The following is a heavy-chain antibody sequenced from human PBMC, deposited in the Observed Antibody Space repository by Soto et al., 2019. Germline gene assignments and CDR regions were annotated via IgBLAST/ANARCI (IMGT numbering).Heavy chain of an antibody. Sequence: SETLSLTCAVSGGSISSGGYSWSWIRQPPGKGLEWIGYIYHSGSTYYNPSLKSRVTISVDRSKNQFSLKLSSVTAADTAVYYCARGGYLDYWGQGNLVTVSS. D-gene: IGHD3-22*01. CDR2: IYHSGST. V-gene: IGHV4-30-2*01. J-gene: IGHJ4*02. CDR3: ARGGYLDY. CDR1: GGSISSGGYS.